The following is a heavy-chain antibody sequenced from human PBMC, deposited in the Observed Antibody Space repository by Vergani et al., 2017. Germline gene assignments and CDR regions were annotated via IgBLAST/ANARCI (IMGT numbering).Heavy chain of an antibody. D-gene: IGHD3-10*01. V-gene: IGHV4-34*01. CDR3: ARVRFGELSYYYYGMDV. J-gene: IGHJ6*02. CDR1: GGSFSGYY. Sequence: QVQLQQWGAGLLKPSETLSLTCAVYGGSFSGYYWSWIRQPPGKGLEWIGYIYYSGSTYYNPSLKSRVTISVDTSKNQFSLKLSSVTAADTAVYYCARVRFGELSYYYYGMDVWGQGP. CDR2: IYYSGST.